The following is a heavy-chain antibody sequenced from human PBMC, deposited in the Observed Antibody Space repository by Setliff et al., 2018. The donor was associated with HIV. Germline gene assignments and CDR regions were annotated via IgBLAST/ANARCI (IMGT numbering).Heavy chain of an antibody. Sequence: GGSLRLSCVVSGFNFSDDYMSWIRQAPGKGLEWVSYISSSGSFTNCADSVKGRFTISRDNAKNSLYLQMNSLRAEDTAVYYCARDGSYISRGYWGQGTLVTVSS. CDR3: ARDGSYISRGY. CDR1: GFNFSDDY. V-gene: IGHV3-11*05. CDR2: ISSSGSFT. J-gene: IGHJ4*02. D-gene: IGHD5-18*01.